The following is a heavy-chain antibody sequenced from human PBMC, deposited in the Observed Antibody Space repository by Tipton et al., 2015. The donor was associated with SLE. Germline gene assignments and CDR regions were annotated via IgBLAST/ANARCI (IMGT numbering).Heavy chain of an antibody. CDR3: AKDFWVVPHYFDY. Sequence: QLVQSGGGLIQPGGSLRLSCAVSGGFFVSSNYMSWVRQAPGKGLEWISVLFSDGRTFYADSVKGRFTISRDNSKNTVSLQMNSLRTEDTAVYYCAKDFWVVPHYFDYWGQGTLVTVSS. V-gene: IGHV3-66*03. D-gene: IGHD3-3*01. CDR1: GGFFVSSNY. J-gene: IGHJ4*02. CDR2: LFSDGRT.